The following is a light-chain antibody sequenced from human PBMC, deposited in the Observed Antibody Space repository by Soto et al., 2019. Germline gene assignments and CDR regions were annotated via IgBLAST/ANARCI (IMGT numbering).Light chain of an antibody. Sequence: EIVLTQSPGTLSLSQGERATLSCRASQSVSSSYLAWYQQKPGQAPRLLIYGASSRATGIPDRFSGSGSGTDFTLTISRLEPEDFAVYYCQQYGSSPALGYTFGQGTKLEIK. CDR3: QQYGSSPALGYT. CDR2: GAS. V-gene: IGKV3-20*01. CDR1: QSVSSSY. J-gene: IGKJ2*01.